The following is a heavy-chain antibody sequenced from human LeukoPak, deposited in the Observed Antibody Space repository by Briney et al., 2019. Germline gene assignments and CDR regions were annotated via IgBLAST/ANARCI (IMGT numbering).Heavy chain of an antibody. D-gene: IGHD3-10*01. V-gene: IGHV1-69*05. CDR2: IIPNFGTA. CDR3: ASSSGSGSYPPYYFDY. Sequence: GASVKVSCKASGGTFSSYAISWVRQAPGQGLEWMGGIIPNFGTANYAQKFQGRVAITTDESTSTAYMELSSLRSEDTAVYYCASSSGSGSYPPYYFDYWGQGTLVTVSS. CDR1: GGTFSSYA. J-gene: IGHJ4*02.